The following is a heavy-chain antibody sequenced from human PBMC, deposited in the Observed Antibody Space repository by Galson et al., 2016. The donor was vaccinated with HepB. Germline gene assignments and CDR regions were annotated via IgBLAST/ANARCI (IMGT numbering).Heavy chain of an antibody. CDR1: GGSISSSY. D-gene: IGHD4/OR15-4a*01. CDR3: ARRWGANWFDP. V-gene: IGHV4-59*08. Sequence: SETLSLTCTVSGGSISSSYWSWIRQPPGKGLEWIGYIFNSVSTSYNPSLKSRVTISLKASKSQFSLKLTSVTAADTAVYYCARRWGANWFDPWGQGTLVIVSS. CDR2: IFNSVST. J-gene: IGHJ5*02.